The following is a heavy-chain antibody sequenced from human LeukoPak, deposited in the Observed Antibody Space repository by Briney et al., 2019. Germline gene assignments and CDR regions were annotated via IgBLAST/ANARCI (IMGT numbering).Heavy chain of an antibody. D-gene: IGHD5-12*01. Sequence: SQTLSLTCTVSGGSISSDAYYWSWIRQPPGKGLEWIGYIYYSGSTYYNPSLKSRVIISVDKSKNQFSLKLSSVTAADTAVYYCARVGAGFRVASFDYWGQGTLVTVSS. CDR2: IYYSGST. CDR1: GGSISSDAYY. J-gene: IGHJ4*02. CDR3: ARVGAGFRVASFDY. V-gene: IGHV4-30-4*01.